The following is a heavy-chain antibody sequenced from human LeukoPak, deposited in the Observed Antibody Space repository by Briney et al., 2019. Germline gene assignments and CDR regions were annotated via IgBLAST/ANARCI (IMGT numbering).Heavy chain of an antibody. J-gene: IGHJ4*02. CDR1: GGSISSSNW. D-gene: IGHD3-16*02. Sequence: SETLSLTCAVSGGSISSSNWWSWVRQPPGKGLEWIGEIYHSGSTNYNPSLKSRVTISVDKSKNQFSLKLSSVTAADTAVYYCATYYDYVWGSYRSFDYWGQGTLVTVSS. CDR3: ATYYDYVWGSYRSFDY. V-gene: IGHV4-4*02. CDR2: IYHSGST.